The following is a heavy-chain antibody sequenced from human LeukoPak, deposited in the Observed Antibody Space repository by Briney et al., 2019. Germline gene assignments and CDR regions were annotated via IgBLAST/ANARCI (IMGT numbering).Heavy chain of an antibody. CDR1: GFTFRNYG. V-gene: IGHV3-23*01. Sequence: PGGSLRLSCAAFGFTFRNYGMAWVRQAPGKGLEWVSAISGSGGSTFYADSVEGRFTISRDNSKNTLYLQIISLRAEDTAVYYCAKTSGPDDYGDYPMSWGQGTLVAVSS. CDR3: AKTSGPDDYGDYPMS. D-gene: IGHD4-17*01. CDR2: ISGSGGST. J-gene: IGHJ5*02.